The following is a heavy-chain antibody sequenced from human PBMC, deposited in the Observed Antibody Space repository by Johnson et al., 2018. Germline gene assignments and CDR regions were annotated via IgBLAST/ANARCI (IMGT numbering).Heavy chain of an antibody. CDR1: GGTFSSYA. CDR3: ARDFSRGLDV. D-gene: IGHD3-3*01. J-gene: IGHJ6*02. V-gene: IGHV1-18*01. Sequence: QVQLVQSGAEVKKPGSSVKVSCKASGGTFSSYAISWVRQAPGQGLEWMGWISAYNGNTDYAPKIQDRVTMTIDASTSTAYMELRTLRSEDTAVYYCARDFSRGLDVWGQGTTVSVYS. CDR2: ISAYNGNT.